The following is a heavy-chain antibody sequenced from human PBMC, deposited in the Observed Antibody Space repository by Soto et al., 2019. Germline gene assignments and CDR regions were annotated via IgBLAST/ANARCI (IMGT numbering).Heavy chain of an antibody. J-gene: IGHJ6*02. V-gene: IGHV5-10-1*01. Sequence: PGESLKISCKGSGYSFTSYWISWVRQMPWKGLEWMGRIDPSDSYTNYSPSFQGHVTISADKSISTAYLQWSSLKASDTAMYYCARLIHRYFDWLTVPRSNYYYYGMDVWGQGTTVTVSS. D-gene: IGHD3-9*01. CDR2: IDPSDSYT. CDR3: ARLIHRYFDWLTVPRSNYYYYGMDV. CDR1: GYSFTSYW.